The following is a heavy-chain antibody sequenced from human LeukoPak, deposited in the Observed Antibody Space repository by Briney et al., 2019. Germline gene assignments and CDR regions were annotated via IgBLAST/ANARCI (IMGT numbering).Heavy chain of an antibody. CDR3: AKDTASSWWYFDL. CDR2: ISGSSSST. CDR1: GFSFNSYA. J-gene: IGHJ2*01. D-gene: IGHD5-18*01. Sequence: GGSLRLSCAASGFSFNSYAMNWVRQAPGKGLEWVSAISGSSSSTYYADSVKGRFTISRDNSKNTLYLQMNSLRAEDTAVYYCAKDTASSWWYFDLWGRGTLVTVSS. V-gene: IGHV3-23*01.